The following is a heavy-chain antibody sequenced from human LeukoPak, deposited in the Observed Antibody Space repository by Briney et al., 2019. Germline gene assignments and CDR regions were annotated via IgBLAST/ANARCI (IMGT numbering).Heavy chain of an antibody. V-gene: IGHV3-43*02. CDR2: ISGDGGTT. Sequence: GGSLRLSCTASGFTFGDYAMHWVCQAPATGLEWVSLISGDGGTTDYADSVKGRFTISRDNRRNSLYLHMNSLRTEDTALYFCAKVYVGSWYAYDHWGQGTLVTVSS. J-gene: IGHJ4*02. CDR3: AKVYVGSWYAYDH. D-gene: IGHD6-13*01. CDR1: GFTFGDYA.